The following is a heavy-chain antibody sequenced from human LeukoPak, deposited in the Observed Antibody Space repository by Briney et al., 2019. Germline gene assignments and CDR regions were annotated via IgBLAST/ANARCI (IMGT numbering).Heavy chain of an antibody. CDR3: AKDSSNYVWGSYRYYGLDY. J-gene: IGHJ4*02. Sequence: SLRLSCAASGFTFDDYAMHWVRQAPGKGLEWVSGISWNSGSIGYAESVKGRFTISRDNAKNSLYLQMNSLRAEDTALYYCAKDSSNYVWGSYRYYGLDYWGQGTLVTVSS. CDR1: GFTFDDYA. CDR2: ISWNSGSI. D-gene: IGHD3-16*02. V-gene: IGHV3-9*01.